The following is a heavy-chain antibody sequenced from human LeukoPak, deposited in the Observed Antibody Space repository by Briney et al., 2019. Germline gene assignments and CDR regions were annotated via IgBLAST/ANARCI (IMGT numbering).Heavy chain of an antibody. V-gene: IGHV3-64*01. J-gene: IGHJ4*02. CDR1: GFTFSSYA. CDR2: ISSNGGST. Sequence: GGSLRLSCAASGFTFSSYAMHWVRQAPGKGLEYVSAISSNGGSTYYANSVKGRFTISRDNSKNTLYLQMGSLRAEDMAVYYCARGTRGFDYWGQGTLVTVSS. D-gene: IGHD3-10*01. CDR3: ARGTRGFDY.